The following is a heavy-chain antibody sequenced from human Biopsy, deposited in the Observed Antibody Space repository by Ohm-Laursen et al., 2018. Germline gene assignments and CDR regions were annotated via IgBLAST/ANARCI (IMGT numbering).Heavy chain of an antibody. J-gene: IGHJ5*02. D-gene: IGHD6-6*01. Sequence: ASVKVSCKASGYSFGTYDVNWVRQARGQGLEWMGWMIPSSGKTGYAQRFQGRVTLTMNTSISTAYMELSGLRSEDTAVYFCARGYSRRVSIFEASIYWFDTWGQGTLVTVSS. CDR3: ARGYSRRVSIFEASIYWFDT. CDR2: MIPSSGKT. V-gene: IGHV1-8*01. CDR1: GYSFGTYD.